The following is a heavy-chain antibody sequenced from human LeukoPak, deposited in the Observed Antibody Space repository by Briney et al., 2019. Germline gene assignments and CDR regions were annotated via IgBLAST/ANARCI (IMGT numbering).Heavy chain of an antibody. J-gene: IGHJ3*02. Sequence: KPSETLSLTCTVSGGSISSYYWSWIRQPPRKGLEWIGYIYYSGSTNYNPSLKSRVTISVGTSKNQFSLKLSSVTAADTAVYYCARDPQGDDAFDIWGQGTMVTVSS. CDR2: IYYSGST. V-gene: IGHV4-59*01. CDR3: ARDPQGDDAFDI. CDR1: GGSISSYY. D-gene: IGHD2-21*01.